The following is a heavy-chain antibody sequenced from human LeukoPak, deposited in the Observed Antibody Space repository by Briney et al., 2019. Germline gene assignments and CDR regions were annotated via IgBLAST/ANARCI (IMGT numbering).Heavy chain of an antibody. CDR1: GFTFSSYW. Sequence: GSLRLSCAASGFTFSSYWMSWVRQAPGKGLEWVSAISGSGGTTYYADSVKGRFTISRDNSKNTLYLQMNSLRAEDTAMYYCAKGMRSSGWYWGQGTLVTVSS. V-gene: IGHV3-23*01. J-gene: IGHJ4*02. CDR3: AKGMRSSGWY. CDR2: ISGSGGTT. D-gene: IGHD6-19*01.